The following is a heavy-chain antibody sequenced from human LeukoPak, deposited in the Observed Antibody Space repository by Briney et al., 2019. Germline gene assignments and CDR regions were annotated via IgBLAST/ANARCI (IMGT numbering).Heavy chain of an antibody. V-gene: IGHV3-64D*09. CDR2: ISSNGGST. CDR3: VKITSSSGGDY. Sequence: GRSLRLSCVVSGFTFSDAWMNWVRQAPGKGLEYVSGISSNGGSTYYADSVKGRFTISRDNSKNTLYLQMSSLRAEDTAVYYCVKITSSSGGDYWGQGTLVTVSS. J-gene: IGHJ4*02. D-gene: IGHD6-19*01. CDR1: GFTFSDAW.